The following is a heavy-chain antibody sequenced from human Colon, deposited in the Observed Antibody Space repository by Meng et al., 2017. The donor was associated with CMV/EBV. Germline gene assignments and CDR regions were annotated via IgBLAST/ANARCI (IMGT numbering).Heavy chain of an antibody. J-gene: IGHJ4*02. Sequence: SETLSLTCAVSGASIRSGNLYWGWIRQSPGRGLEWIGSIHHTGNTYRNPSLWGRVSMSVDTSKNQFSLNLSSVTAADMYIYYCARPSDNGWYYFDSWGQGTLVTVSS. CDR3: ARPSDNGWYYFDS. CDR2: IHHTGNT. V-gene: IGHV4-39*01. D-gene: IGHD6-19*01. CDR1: GASIRSGNLY.